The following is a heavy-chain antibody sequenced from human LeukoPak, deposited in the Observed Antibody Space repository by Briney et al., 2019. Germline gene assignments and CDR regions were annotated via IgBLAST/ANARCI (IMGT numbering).Heavy chain of an antibody. V-gene: IGHV3-21*01. Sequence: GGSLRLSCAAAGFTFSSYSMSWVRQAPGKGLEWVSSISSISSYIYYADSVKGRFTISRDNAKNSLYLQMNSLRAEDTAVYYCARVATAKYYYDSSGLYPGYWGQGTLVTVSS. J-gene: IGHJ4*02. D-gene: IGHD3-22*01. CDR2: ISSISSYI. CDR3: ARVATAKYYYDSSGLYPGY. CDR1: GFTFSSYS.